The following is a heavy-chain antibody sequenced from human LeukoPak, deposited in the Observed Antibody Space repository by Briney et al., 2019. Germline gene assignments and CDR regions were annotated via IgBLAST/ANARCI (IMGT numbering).Heavy chain of an antibody. D-gene: IGHD5-24*01. Sequence: GGSLRLSCAASGFTFSDYYMSWIRQAPGKGLEWVSYISSSSSCTNYADSVKGRFTISRDNAKNSLYLQMNSLRAEDTAVYYCARVVEMATIHFLTLRHYNWFDPWGQGTLVTVSS. CDR2: ISSSSSCT. CDR1: GFTFSDYY. V-gene: IGHV3-11*05. J-gene: IGHJ5*02. CDR3: ARVVEMATIHFLTLRHYNWFDP.